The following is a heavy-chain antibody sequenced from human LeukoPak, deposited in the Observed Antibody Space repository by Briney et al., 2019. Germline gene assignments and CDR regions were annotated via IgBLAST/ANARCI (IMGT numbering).Heavy chain of an antibody. CDR3: VRDGGVSGYDLLDY. D-gene: IGHD5-12*01. CDR2: INQDGSKE. J-gene: IGHJ4*02. V-gene: IGHV3-7*01. Sequence: GGALRLSCAASGFTFSNYWMTWVRQAPGKGLEWVAHINQDGSKEYYMDSVKARFTISRDEAKNSLSLQMNSLRAEDTAVYYCVRDGGVSGYDLLDYWGQGTLVTVSS. CDR1: GFTFSNYW.